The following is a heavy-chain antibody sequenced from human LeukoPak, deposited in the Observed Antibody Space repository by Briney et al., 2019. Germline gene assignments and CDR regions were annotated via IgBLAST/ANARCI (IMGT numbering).Heavy chain of an antibody. D-gene: IGHD2-15*01. CDR2: ISWNSRSL. Sequence: PGRSLRLSCVASGFTFDDYAMHWVRQAPGKGLEWVAGISWNSRSLDYADPVKGRFTISRDNARNSPYLQMNSLRPEDTAFYYCAKDRASVVYCSGGTCYFDYWGQGTLVTASS. CDR1: GFTFDDYA. V-gene: IGHV3-9*01. J-gene: IGHJ4*02. CDR3: AKDRASVVYCSGGTCYFDY.